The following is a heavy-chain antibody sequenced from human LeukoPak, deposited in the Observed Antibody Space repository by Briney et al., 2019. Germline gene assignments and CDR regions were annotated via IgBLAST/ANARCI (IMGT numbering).Heavy chain of an antibody. V-gene: IGHV3-30*18. Sequence: GGSLRLSCAASGFTFSSYGMHWVRQAPGKGLEWVAVISYDGSNKYYADSVKGRFTISRDNSKNTLYLQMNSLRAEDTAVYHCAKDVVAGYYYGSNWFDPWGQGTLVTVSS. D-gene: IGHD3-10*01. CDR2: ISYDGSNK. CDR3: AKDVVAGYYYGSNWFDP. CDR1: GFTFSSYG. J-gene: IGHJ5*02.